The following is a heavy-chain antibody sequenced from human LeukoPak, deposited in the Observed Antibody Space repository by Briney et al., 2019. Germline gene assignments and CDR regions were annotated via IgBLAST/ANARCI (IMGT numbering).Heavy chain of an antibody. CDR3: AREGSGWSNNWFDP. CDR1: GFTFSHYW. Sequence: GGSLRLSCAASGFTFSHYWMHWVRQAPGRGLVWVSRTNSDESITIYADSVKGRFTISRDNAKNSLYLQMNSLRDEDTAVYYCAREGSGWSNNWFDPWGQGTLVTVSS. J-gene: IGHJ5*02. CDR2: TNSDESIT. D-gene: IGHD6-19*01. V-gene: IGHV3-74*01.